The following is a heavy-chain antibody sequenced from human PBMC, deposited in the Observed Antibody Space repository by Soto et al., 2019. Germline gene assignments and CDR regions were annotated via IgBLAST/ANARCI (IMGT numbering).Heavy chain of an antibody. CDR2: ISGSGGST. CDR1: GFTFSSYA. J-gene: IGHJ6*02. V-gene: IGHV3-23*01. D-gene: IGHD3-10*01. Sequence: GGSLRLSCAASGFTFSSYAMSWVRQAPGKGLEWVSAISGSGGSTYYADSVKGRFTISRDNSKNTLYLQMNSLRAEDTAVYYCARSGFVRGYYSLYYYGMDVWGQGTTVTVSS. CDR3: ARSGFVRGYYSLYYYGMDV.